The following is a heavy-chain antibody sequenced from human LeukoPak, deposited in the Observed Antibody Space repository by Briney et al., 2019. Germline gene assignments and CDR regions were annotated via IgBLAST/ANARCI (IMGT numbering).Heavy chain of an antibody. V-gene: IGHV3-23*01. CDR2: LDGSGASI. CDR1: GFSFGTHG. J-gene: IGHJ6*03. D-gene: IGHD3-3*01. CDR3: ARAFRARFLEWLPKVYMDV. Sequence: GSLRLSCAASGFSFGTHGMSWVRQGPGKGLEWVSALDGSGASIYYTDSVKGRFTISRDNSKNTLFLQMNSLRAEDTAVYYCARAFRARFLEWLPKVYMDVWGKGTTVTVSS.